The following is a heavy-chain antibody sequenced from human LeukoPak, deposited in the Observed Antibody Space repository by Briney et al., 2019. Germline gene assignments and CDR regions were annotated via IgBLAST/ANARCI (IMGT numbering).Heavy chain of an antibody. Sequence: GGSLRLSCAASGFTFSSYEMNWVRQAPGKGLEWVSAISGSGGSTYYADSVKGRFTISRDNSKNTLYLQMNSLRAEDTAVYYCAKHSGSYPLDYWGQGTLVTVSS. D-gene: IGHD1-26*01. CDR1: GFTFSSYE. V-gene: IGHV3-23*01. CDR2: ISGSGGST. J-gene: IGHJ4*02. CDR3: AKHSGSYPLDY.